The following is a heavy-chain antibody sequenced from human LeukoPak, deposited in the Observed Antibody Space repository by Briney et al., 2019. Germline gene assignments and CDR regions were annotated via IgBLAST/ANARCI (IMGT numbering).Heavy chain of an antibody. CDR2: ISSDGSNT. CDR1: GFSFSSFW. V-gene: IGHV3-74*01. D-gene: IGHD3-16*02. Sequence: GGSLRLSCADSGFSFSSFWMHWVRQAPGKGLVWVSRISSDGSNTSYADSVKGRFTISRDNAKNTLYLQMNSLRAEDTAVYYCVRLYPFHWGQGILVTVSS. J-gene: IGHJ4*02. CDR3: VRLYPFH.